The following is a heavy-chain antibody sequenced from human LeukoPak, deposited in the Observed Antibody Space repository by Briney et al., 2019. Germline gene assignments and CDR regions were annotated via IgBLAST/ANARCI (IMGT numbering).Heavy chain of an antibody. V-gene: IGHV4-4*09. Sequence: SETLSLTCTVSGGSISSYYWSWIRQPPGKGLEWIGYIYTGGSTNYNPSLKSRVTISVDTSKNQFSLKLSSVTAADTAVYYCARLRMVLRYYYMDVWGKGTTVTVSS. CDR3: ARLRMVLRYYYMDV. D-gene: IGHD1-14*01. CDR1: GGSISSYY. J-gene: IGHJ6*03. CDR2: IYTGGST.